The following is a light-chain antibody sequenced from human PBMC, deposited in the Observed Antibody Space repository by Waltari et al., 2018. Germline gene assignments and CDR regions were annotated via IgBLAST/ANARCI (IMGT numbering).Light chain of an antibody. CDR3: QQFNANSWT. CDR1: PSVSRW. Sequence: DIQMTQSPSTLSASVGDRVTITCRASPSVSRWLAWYQQKPGKAPKLLIYQASTLESGVPSRFSGSSSGTQFTLTISSLQPDDFATYYCQQFNANSWTFGQGTKVEIQ. J-gene: IGKJ1*01. V-gene: IGKV1-5*03. CDR2: QAS.